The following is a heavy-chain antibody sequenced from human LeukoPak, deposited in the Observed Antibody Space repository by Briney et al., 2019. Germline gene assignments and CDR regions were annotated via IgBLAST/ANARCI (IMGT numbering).Heavy chain of an antibody. J-gene: IGHJ5*02. CDR1: GFTFSSYG. CDR3: AKDRTNPGKNWFDP. Sequence: GGSLRLSCAASGFTFSSYGMHWVRQAPGKGLEWVAVISYDGSNKYYADSVKGRFTISRDNSKNTLYLQMNSLRAEDTAVYYCAKDRTNPGKNWFDPWGQGTLVTVSS. CDR2: ISYDGSNK. V-gene: IGHV3-30*18. D-gene: IGHD1-14*01.